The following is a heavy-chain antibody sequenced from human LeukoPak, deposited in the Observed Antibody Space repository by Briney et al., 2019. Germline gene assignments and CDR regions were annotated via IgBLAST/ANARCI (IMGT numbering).Heavy chain of an antibody. CDR1: GFTVSSDY. Sequence: GGSLRLSCAASGFTVSSDYMNWVRQAPGKGLEWVSVIYGGGNIDYADSVKGRFTISRDNSKNTLYLQMNSLRAEDTAVYYCARGRYFDYWGQGTLVTVSS. J-gene: IGHJ4*02. CDR2: IYGGGNI. V-gene: IGHV3-66*01. CDR3: ARGRYFDY.